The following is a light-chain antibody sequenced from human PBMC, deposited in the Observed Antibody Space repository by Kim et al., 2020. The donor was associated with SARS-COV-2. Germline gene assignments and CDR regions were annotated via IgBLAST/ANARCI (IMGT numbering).Light chain of an antibody. J-gene: IGKJ5*01. V-gene: IGKV1-5*03. CDR3: QQYNNLPIT. CDR1: QSFSSW. Sequence: DIQMTQSPSSLSASVGDRVTITCRASQSFSSWLAWYQQKPGKVPKLLIYKTSILESGVPSRFRGSGSGTEFTLTISSLQPDDFATYYCQQYNNLPITFGQGTRLEIK. CDR2: KTS.